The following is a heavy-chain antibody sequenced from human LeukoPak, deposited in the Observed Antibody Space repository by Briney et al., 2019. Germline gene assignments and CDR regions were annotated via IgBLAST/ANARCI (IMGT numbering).Heavy chain of an antibody. CDR3: ASGDYYDSSGYYY. CDR1: GYTFTSYG. J-gene: IGHJ4*02. V-gene: IGHV1-2*02. CDR2: INPNSGGT. Sequence: ASVKVSCKASGYTFTSYGISWVRQAPGQGLEWMGWINPNSGGTNYAQKFQGRVTMTRDTSISTAYMELSRLRSDDTAVYYCASGDYYDSSGYYYWGQGTLVTVSS. D-gene: IGHD3-22*01.